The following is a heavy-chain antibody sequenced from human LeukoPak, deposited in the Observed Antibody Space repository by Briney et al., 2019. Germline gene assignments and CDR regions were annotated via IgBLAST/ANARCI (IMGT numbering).Heavy chain of an antibody. J-gene: IGHJ5*02. CDR3: ARARRITMIVVVLNWFDP. CDR2: INHSGST. D-gene: IGHD3-22*01. Sequence: SETLSLTRAVYGGSFSGYYWSWIRQPPGKGLEWIGEINHSGSTNYNPSLKSRVTISVDTSKNQFSLKLSSVTAADTAVYYCARARRITMIVVVLNWFDPWGQGTLVTVSS. V-gene: IGHV4-34*01. CDR1: GGSFSGYY.